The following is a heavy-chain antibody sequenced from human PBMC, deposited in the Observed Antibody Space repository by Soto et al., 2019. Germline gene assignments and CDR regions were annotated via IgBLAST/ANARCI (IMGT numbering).Heavy chain of an antibody. CDR1: GGSVSSSYYY. D-gene: IGHD1-26*01. Sequence: SETLSLTCSVSGGSVSSSYYYWGWIRQPPGKGLEWIGSIYYSGGTYYSPSLKSRVTMSVDTSKNQFSLKLSSVTAADTAVYYCARPSGSYLYYFDYWGQGTLVTVSS. CDR3: ARPSGSYLYYFDY. J-gene: IGHJ4*02. V-gene: IGHV4-39*01. CDR2: IYYSGGT.